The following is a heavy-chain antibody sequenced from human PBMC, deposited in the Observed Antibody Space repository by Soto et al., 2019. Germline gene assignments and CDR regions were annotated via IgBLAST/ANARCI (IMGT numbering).Heavy chain of an antibody. CDR2: ISGSEDNI. J-gene: IGHJ6*02. D-gene: IGHD3-10*01. V-gene: IGHV3-23*01. Sequence: EVQLLESGGGLVQPGGYLRLSCVASGFPFSNYYMDWVRQAPGKGLEWVAVISGSEDNIHYADSVKGRFTISRDNSMNTLYLQMNSLRADDTAIYYCAKDRHWFAMDVWGQGTTVTVSS. CDR1: GFPFSNYY. CDR3: AKDRHWFAMDV.